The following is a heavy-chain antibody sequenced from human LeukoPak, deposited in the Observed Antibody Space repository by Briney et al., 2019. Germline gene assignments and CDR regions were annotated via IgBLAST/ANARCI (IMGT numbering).Heavy chain of an antibody. CDR1: GYSFTSYR. CDR2: IYPGDSDT. D-gene: IGHD2-2*01. V-gene: IGHV5-51*01. CDR3: ARLRAGGRTMPGYFDY. J-gene: IGHJ4*02. Sequence: GESLKISCKGSGYSFTSYRIGWVRQMPGKGLEWMGIIYPGDSDTRYSPSFQGQVTISADKSISTAYLQWSSLKASDTAMYYCARLRAGGRTMPGYFDYWGQGTLVTVSS.